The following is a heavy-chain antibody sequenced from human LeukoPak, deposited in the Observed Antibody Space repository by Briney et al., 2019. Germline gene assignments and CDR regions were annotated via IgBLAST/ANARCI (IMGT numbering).Heavy chain of an antibody. CDR1: GGSISSYY. D-gene: IGHD3-10*01. CDR2: IYTSGST. J-gene: IGHJ5*02. Sequence: SETLSLTCTVSGGSISSYYWSWLRQPAGKGLEWIWRIYTSGSTNYNPSLKSRVTMSVDTSKNQFSLKLSSVTAADTAVYYCARDVWFGDIRWFDPWGQGTLVTVSS. CDR3: ARDVWFGDIRWFDP. V-gene: IGHV4-4*07.